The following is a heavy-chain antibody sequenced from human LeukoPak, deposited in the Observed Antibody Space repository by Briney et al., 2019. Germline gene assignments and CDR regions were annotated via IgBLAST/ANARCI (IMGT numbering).Heavy chain of an antibody. D-gene: IGHD1-26*01. J-gene: IGHJ5*02. CDR2: ISRGSSTI. V-gene: IGHV3-48*02. CDR3: ARDSSGSYRYNWFDP. Sequence: GGSLRLSCAASGFTFSSYTMNWVRQAPGKGLEWVSYISRGSSTIYYADSVKGRFTISRDNAGNSLFLQMNSLRDEDTAVYYCARDSSGSYRYNWFDPWGQGTLVTVSS. CDR1: GFTFSSYT.